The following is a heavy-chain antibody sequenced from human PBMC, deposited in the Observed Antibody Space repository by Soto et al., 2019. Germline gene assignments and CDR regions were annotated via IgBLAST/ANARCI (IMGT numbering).Heavy chain of an antibody. CDR2: IIPIFGTA. CDR3: ARGGTGTYYYYYYGMAV. Sequence: SVKISCKASGGTFSSYAISWVRQAPGQGLEWMGGIIPIFGTANYAQKFQGRVTITADESTSTAYMELSSLRSEDTAVYYCARGGTGTYYYYYYGMAVWGQGTTVTVS. D-gene: IGHD1-1*01. J-gene: IGHJ6*01. CDR1: GGTFSSYA. V-gene: IGHV1-69*13.